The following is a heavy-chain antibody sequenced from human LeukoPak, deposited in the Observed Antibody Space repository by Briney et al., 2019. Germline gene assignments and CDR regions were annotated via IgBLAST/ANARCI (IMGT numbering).Heavy chain of an antibody. CDR3: ARADLSCSSTSCYKDNWFDP. V-gene: IGHV3-21*01. D-gene: IGHD2-2*02. Sequence: GSLRLSCAASGFTFSSYSMNWVRQAPGKGLEWVSSISSSSSYIYYADSVKGRFTISRDNAKNSLYLQMNSLRAEDTAVYYCARADLSCSSTSCYKDNWFDPWGQGTLVTVSS. J-gene: IGHJ5*02. CDR1: GFTFSSYS. CDR2: ISSSSSYI.